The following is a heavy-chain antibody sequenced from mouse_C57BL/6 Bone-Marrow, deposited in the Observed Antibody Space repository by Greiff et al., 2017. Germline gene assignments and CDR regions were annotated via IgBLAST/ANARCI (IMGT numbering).Heavy chain of an antibody. D-gene: IGHD2-12*01. Sequence: QVQLQQPGAELVRPGSSVKLSCKASGYTFTSYWMHWVKQRPIQGLEWIGNIDPSDSETHYNQKFKDKATLTVDKSSSTAYMQLSSLTSADSAVYYCARDYSYYVPYAYWGQRTLVTVSA. CDR2: IDPSDSET. V-gene: IGHV1-52*01. CDR1: GYTFTSYW. CDR3: ARDYSYYVPYAY. J-gene: IGHJ3*01.